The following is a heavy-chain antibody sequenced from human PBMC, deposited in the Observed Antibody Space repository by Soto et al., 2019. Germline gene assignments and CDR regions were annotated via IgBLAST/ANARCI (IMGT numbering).Heavy chain of an antibody. CDR1: GLICENFG. CDR3: AKNQGVELVPLATVDWFDP. D-gene: IGHD1-26*01. J-gene: IGHJ5*02. CDR2: ISGSGFKK. V-gene: IGHV3-23*01. Sequence: GGSLRLSCAASGLICENFGMSWVRQAPGKGLEWISSISGSGFKKYYAGSVKGRFTISRDNSKSTVYLELNNLSAEDTAVYHCAKNQGVELVPLATVDWFDPWGQGSVGTVSS.